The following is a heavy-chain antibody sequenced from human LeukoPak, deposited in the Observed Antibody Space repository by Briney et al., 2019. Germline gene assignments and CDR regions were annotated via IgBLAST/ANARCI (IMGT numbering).Heavy chain of an antibody. D-gene: IGHD2-2*02. CDR2: IRYDGSNK. V-gene: IGHV3-30*02. Sequence: PGGSLRLSCAASGFTFSSYGMHWVRQAPGKGLEWVAFIRYDGSNKYYADSVKGRFTISRDNSKNTLYLQMNSLRAEDTAVYYCARASYCSSTSCYSPFDYWGQGTLVTVSS. J-gene: IGHJ4*02. CDR1: GFTFSSYG. CDR3: ARASYCSSTSCYSPFDY.